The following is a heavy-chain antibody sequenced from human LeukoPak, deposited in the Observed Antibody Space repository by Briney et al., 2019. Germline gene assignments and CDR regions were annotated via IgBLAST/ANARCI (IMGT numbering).Heavy chain of an antibody. CDR1: GFTFSSYA. D-gene: IGHD3-3*01. CDR2: ISGSGGST. J-gene: IGHJ4*02. CDR3: AKTIRFLEWLSPYYFAY. V-gene: IGHV3-23*01. Sequence: PGGSLRLSCAASGFTFSSYAMSWVRQAPGKGLKWVSAISGSGGSTYYADSVKGRFTISRDNSKNTLYLQMNSLRAEETAVYYCAKTIRFLEWLSPYYFAYWGQGTLVTVSS.